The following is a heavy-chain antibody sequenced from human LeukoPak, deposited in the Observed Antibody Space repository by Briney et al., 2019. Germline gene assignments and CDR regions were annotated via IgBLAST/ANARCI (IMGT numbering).Heavy chain of an antibody. Sequence: PGRSLRLSCAASGFTFSSYAMSWVRKAPGKGLEWVSSISNSGGRTFYTDSVKGRFTISRDNSKITLYLQMNSLRAEDTAVYYCAKSYNGYESKPDYWGQGTLVTVSS. J-gene: IGHJ4*02. CDR1: GFTFSSYA. V-gene: IGHV3-23*01. D-gene: IGHD5-12*01. CDR3: AKSYNGYESKPDY. CDR2: ISNSGGRT.